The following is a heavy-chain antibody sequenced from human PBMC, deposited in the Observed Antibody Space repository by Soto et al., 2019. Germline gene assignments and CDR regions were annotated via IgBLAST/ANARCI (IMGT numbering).Heavy chain of an antibody. D-gene: IGHD2-2*01. CDR1: SISTYY. CDR2: IYYMGRT. Sequence: SETLSLTCTVGSISTYYWNWIRQPPGKGLEWIGYIYYMGRTNYNSSLKSRVTMSIDTSKNQFSLKLSSVTAADTAVYYCARVPDYWGQGILVTVSS. V-gene: IGHV4-59*12. CDR3: ARVPDY. J-gene: IGHJ4*02.